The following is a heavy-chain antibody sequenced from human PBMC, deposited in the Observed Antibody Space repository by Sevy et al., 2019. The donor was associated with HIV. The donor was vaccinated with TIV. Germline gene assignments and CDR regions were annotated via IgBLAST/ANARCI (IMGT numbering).Heavy chain of an antibody. V-gene: IGHV4-30-4*01. CDR1: GGSINSPDHY. CDR3: ARNYSPWLPIDS. J-gene: IGHJ4*02. CDR2: IYYSGIT. Sequence: SETLSLTCSVSGGSINSPDHYWTWIRQPPGKGLEWIGYIYYSGITYSPPSLKSRLTLSIDTSTRQFSLHLNSVTAADTAVYFCARNYSPWLPIDSWGQGTQVTVSS. D-gene: IGHD2-21*01.